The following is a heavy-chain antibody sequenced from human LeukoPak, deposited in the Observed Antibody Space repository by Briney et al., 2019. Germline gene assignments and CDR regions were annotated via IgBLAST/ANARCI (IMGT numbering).Heavy chain of an antibody. V-gene: IGHV3-30*02. D-gene: IGHD2-2*02. J-gene: IGHJ4*02. CDR3: ARGYCSSTSCYTGMAFDY. CDR1: GFTFSTYG. Sequence: GGSLRLSCAASGFTFSTYGMHWVRQAPGKGLEWVAFVRYDGSDKYYVDSVKGRFTISRDNSKNTLYLQMNSLRAEDTSVYSCARGYCSSTSCYTGMAFDYWGQGTLVTVSS. CDR2: VRYDGSDK.